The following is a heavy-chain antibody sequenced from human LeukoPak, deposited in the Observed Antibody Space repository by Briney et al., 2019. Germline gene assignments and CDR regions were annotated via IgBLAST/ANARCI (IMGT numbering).Heavy chain of an antibody. D-gene: IGHD6-13*01. CDR1: GFTFSNYG. CDR3: ARDWQQLFAFDI. CDR2: IWYDGSNK. J-gene: IGHJ3*02. V-gene: IGHV3-33*01. Sequence: GRSLRLSCAASGFTFSNYGMHWVRQAPGKGLEWVAFIWYDGSNKYYGDSVKGRFTISRDNSKNTLYLQMNSLRAEDTAVYYCARDWQQLFAFDIWGQGTMVTVSS.